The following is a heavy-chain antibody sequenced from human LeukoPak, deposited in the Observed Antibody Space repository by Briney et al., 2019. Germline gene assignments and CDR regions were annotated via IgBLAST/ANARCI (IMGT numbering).Heavy chain of an antibody. CDR1: GFTFSNSA. V-gene: IGHV3-21*01. D-gene: IGHD3-16*02. Sequence: GGSLRLSCAASGFTFSNSAMNWVRQAPGKGLEWVSSINDVSSHIYYADSVKGRFTISRDNAKNSLYLQMNSLRAEDTAVYYCARDLRLGELSSDYWGQGTLVTVSS. J-gene: IGHJ4*02. CDR3: ARDLRLGELSSDY. CDR2: INDVSSHI.